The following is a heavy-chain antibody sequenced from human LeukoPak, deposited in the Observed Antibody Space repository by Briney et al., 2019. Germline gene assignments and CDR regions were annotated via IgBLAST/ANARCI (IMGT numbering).Heavy chain of an antibody. Sequence: PGESLRLSWAAYGFTFSSYWMSWVRQAPGKLLEWVANIKQDGSEKYYVGSVKGRFTISRDNDKNSLYLQTKRLRAEDTAVYYCAGEMATIWAYYGMDVWGQGTTVTVSS. CDR1: GFTFSSYW. J-gene: IGHJ6*02. CDR2: IKQDGSEK. CDR3: AGEMATIWAYYGMDV. V-gene: IGHV3-7*01. D-gene: IGHD5-24*01.